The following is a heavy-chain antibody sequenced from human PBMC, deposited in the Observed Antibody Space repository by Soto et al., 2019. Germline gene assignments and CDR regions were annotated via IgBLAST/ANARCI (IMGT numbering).Heavy chain of an antibody. J-gene: IGHJ4*02. CDR3: AKYYDILTGYLDY. Sequence: SETLSLTCTVSGGSISSYYWSWIRQPPGKGLEWIGYIYYSGSTNYNPSLKSRVTISVDTSKNQFSLKLSSVTAADTAVYYCAKYYDILTGYLDYWGQGTLVTVSS. CDR2: IYYSGST. CDR1: GGSISSYY. D-gene: IGHD3-9*01. V-gene: IGHV4-59*01.